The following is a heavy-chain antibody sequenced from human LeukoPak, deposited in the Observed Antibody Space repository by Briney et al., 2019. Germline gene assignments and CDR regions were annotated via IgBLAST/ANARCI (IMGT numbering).Heavy chain of an antibody. CDR2: IKPDGSEK. CDR3: TRDIYYDSSGYYY. CDR1: GFPLISAW. D-gene: IGHD3-22*01. J-gene: IGHJ4*02. Sequence: GGSLRLSCADSGFPLISAWMRWGCQAPGKGLEWVANIKPDGSEKYYVDSVKGRFTISRDNAKNSLYLQMNSLRAEDTAVYYCTRDIYYDSSGYYYWGQGTLVTVSS. V-gene: IGHV3-7*01.